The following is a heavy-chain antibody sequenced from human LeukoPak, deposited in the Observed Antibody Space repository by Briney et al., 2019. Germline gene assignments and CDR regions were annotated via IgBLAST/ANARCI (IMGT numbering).Heavy chain of an antibody. J-gene: IGHJ5*02. CDR1: GGSISSGDYY. CDR2: IYYSGST. D-gene: IGHD3-3*01. CDR3: ARVTRYYDFWSGYPPAGNWFDH. Sequence: PSQTLSLTCTVSGGSISSGDYYWSWLRQPPGRGREWVGYIYYSGSTYYNPSLESRVTISVDTSKTQFSLKLSFVTAADTAVYYCARVTRYYDFWSGYPPAGNWFDHWGQGTLVTVSS. V-gene: IGHV4-30-4*01.